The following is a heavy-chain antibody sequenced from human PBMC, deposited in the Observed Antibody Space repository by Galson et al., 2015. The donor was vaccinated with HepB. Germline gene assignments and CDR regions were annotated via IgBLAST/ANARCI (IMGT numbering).Heavy chain of an antibody. D-gene: IGHD6-6*01. V-gene: IGHV3-30-3*01. Sequence: SLRLSCAASGYTFNRYAMHWVRQAPGKGLEWVAVISNDGSNIYYADSVKGRFTISRHNSRSTLYLQMSSLRAEDTAVYYCARALAPFSIDYWGQGTLVTVSS. CDR3: ARALAPFSIDY. CDR1: GYTFNRYA. CDR2: ISNDGSNI. J-gene: IGHJ4*02.